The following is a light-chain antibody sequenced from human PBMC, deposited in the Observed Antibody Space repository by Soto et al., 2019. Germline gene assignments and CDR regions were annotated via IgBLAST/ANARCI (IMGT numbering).Light chain of an antibody. V-gene: IGKV1-13*02. Sequence: AIQLPQPPSSLSASVGDRFTITCRARHDISIALAWYQQKQGKAPKLLIYAASSLESGVPSRFSGSGSGTDFALTICSLQPEDLATYYCQQGNSPITFGQGKRLEIK. CDR3: QQGNSPIT. CDR1: HDISIA. J-gene: IGKJ5*01. CDR2: AAS.